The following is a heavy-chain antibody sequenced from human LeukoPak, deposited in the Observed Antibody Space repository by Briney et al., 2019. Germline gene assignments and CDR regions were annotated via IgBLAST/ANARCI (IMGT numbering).Heavy chain of an antibody. J-gene: IGHJ4*02. CDR2: IYYSGST. CDR1: GGSISSYY. CDR3: ARVGTYGSGSYLSWLDY. V-gene: IGHV4-59*01. Sequence: PSETLSLTCTVAGGSISSYYWSWIRQPPGKGLEWIGYIYYSGSTNYNPSLKSRVTISVDTSKNQFSLKLSSVTAADTAVYYCARVGTYGSGSYLSWLDYWGQGTLVTVSS. D-gene: IGHD3-10*01.